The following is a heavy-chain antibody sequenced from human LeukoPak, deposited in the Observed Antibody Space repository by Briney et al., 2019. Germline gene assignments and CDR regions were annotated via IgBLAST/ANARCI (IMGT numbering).Heavy chain of an antibody. V-gene: IGHV3-53*01. CDR2: IDSGGTT. J-gene: IGHJ3*02. CDR3: ARSGLISAGFDI. D-gene: IGHD3-16*01. CDR1: GFFVSSYY. Sequence: GGSLRLSCAASGFFVSSYYMSWVRQAPGKGLEWVSVIDSGGTTSYADSVKGRFTISRDNSNNTLCLQINSLRAEDTAVYYCARSGLISAGFDIWGQGTMVTISS.